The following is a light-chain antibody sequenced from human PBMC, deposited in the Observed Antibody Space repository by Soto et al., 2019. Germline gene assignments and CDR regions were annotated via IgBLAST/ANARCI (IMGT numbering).Light chain of an antibody. CDR1: SSDVGGYNY. J-gene: IGLJ2*01. CDR2: EVT. CDR3: SSYTSIGTVL. Sequence: QSALTQPASVSGSPGQSITISCTGTSSDVGGYNYVSWYQQHPGKAPKLMIYEVTKWPSGVSNRFSGSNSGNTASLTISGLQAEDEADYYCSSYTSIGTVLFGGGTKLTVL. V-gene: IGLV2-14*01.